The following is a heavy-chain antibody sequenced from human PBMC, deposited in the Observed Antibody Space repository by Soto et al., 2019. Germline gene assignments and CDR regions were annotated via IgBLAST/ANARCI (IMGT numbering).Heavy chain of an antibody. Sequence: ASVKVSCKASGGTFSSYAISWVRQAPGQGLEWMGGIIPIFGTANYAQKFQGRVTITADESTSTAYMELSSLRSEDTAVYYCARGAGSYTTQGMDVWGQGTTVTVSS. D-gene: IGHD4-4*01. J-gene: IGHJ6*02. V-gene: IGHV1-69*13. CDR2: IIPIFGTA. CDR3: ARGAGSYTTQGMDV. CDR1: GGTFSSYA.